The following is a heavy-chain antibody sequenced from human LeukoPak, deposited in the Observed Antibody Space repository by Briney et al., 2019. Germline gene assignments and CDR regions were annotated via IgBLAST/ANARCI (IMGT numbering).Heavy chain of an antibody. CDR3: ARLYFQTTNNWPRVGWFDP. J-gene: IGHJ5*02. CDR2: IYYSGNT. D-gene: IGHD1-1*01. Sequence: SETLSLTCTVSGGSIRSSSYYWGWIRQPPGKGLEWIGTIYYSGNTYYPTSLKSRVTMSVDTSKNQFSLKLSSVTVAETAVYYCARLYFQTTNNWPRVGWFDPWGQGTLVIVSS. V-gene: IGHV4-39*01. CDR1: GGSIRSSSYY.